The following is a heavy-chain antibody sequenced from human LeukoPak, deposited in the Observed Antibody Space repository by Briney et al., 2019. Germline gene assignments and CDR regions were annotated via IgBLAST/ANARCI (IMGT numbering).Heavy chain of an antibody. Sequence: SETLSLTCTVSGGSISSYYWSWIRQPLGKGLEWIGYIYYSGSTNYNPSLKSRVTISVDTSKNQFSLKLSSVTAADTAVYYCARGFRYSSGWSYDYWGQGTLVTVSS. J-gene: IGHJ4*02. CDR3: ARGFRYSSGWSYDY. D-gene: IGHD6-19*01. V-gene: IGHV4-59*01. CDR1: GGSISSYY. CDR2: IYYSGST.